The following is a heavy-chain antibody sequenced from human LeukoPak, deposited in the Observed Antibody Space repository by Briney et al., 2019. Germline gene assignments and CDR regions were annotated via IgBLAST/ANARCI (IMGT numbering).Heavy chain of an antibody. Sequence: SETLSLTCNVSGGSISSYYWSWIRQFAGKGLEWIGRVYSSGSTNYNPSLKSRVTMPVDTSKNQFSLKLSSVTAADTAVYYCARDWTYYDFWSGYYQGWFDPWGQGTLVTVSS. CDR2: VYSSGST. CDR3: ARDWTYYDFWSGYYQGWFDP. J-gene: IGHJ5*02. CDR1: GGSISSYY. V-gene: IGHV4-4*07. D-gene: IGHD3-3*01.